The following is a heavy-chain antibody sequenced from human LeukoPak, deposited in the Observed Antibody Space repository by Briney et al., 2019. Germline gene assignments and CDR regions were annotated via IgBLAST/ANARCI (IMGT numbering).Heavy chain of an antibody. Sequence: PGGSLRLSCAASGFTFSSYSMNWVRQAPGKGLEWASSISSSSSYIYYADSVKGRFTISRDNAKNSLYLQTNSLRAEDTAVYYCARDLSRYGGNSGRDYWGQGTLVTVSS. CDR3: ARDLSRYGGNSGRDY. V-gene: IGHV3-21*01. J-gene: IGHJ4*02. D-gene: IGHD4-23*01. CDR2: ISSSSSYI. CDR1: GFTFSSYS.